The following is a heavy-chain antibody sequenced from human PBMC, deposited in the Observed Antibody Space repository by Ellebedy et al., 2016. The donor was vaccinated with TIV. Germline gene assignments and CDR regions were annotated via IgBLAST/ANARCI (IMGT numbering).Heavy chain of an antibody. CDR1: GGSVSSGRYY. CDR3: ASVGFYSDISSGYYLNEGFDY. Sequence: MPSETLSLTCTVSGGSVSSGRYYWTWIRQPPGKGLEWIGEINHSGSTTNYNPSLKSRVTISVDTSKNQFSLHLTSVTAADTAVYYCASVGFYSDISSGYYLNEGFDYWGRGTLVTVSS. V-gene: IGHV4-34*01. D-gene: IGHD3-22*01. J-gene: IGHJ4*02. CDR2: INHSGST.